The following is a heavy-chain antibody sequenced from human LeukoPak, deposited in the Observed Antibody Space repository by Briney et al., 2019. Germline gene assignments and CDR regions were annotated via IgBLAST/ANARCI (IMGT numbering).Heavy chain of an antibody. Sequence: GGSLRLSCAASGFTFSSYGMHWVRQAPGKGLEWVAVISYDGSNKYYADSVKGRFTISRDNSKNTLYLQMNSLRAEDTAVYYCAKTGTPWYYFDYWGQGTLVTVSS. CDR3: AKTGTPWYYFDY. CDR2: ISYDGSNK. J-gene: IGHJ4*02. D-gene: IGHD6-13*01. V-gene: IGHV3-30*18. CDR1: GFTFSSYG.